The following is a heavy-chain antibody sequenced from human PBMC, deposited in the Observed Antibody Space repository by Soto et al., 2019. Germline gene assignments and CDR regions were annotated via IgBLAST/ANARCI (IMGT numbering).Heavy chain of an antibody. CDR3: ARDADCSGGSCYSFHYGMDV. CDR2: IIPIFGTA. V-gene: IGHV1-69*13. D-gene: IGHD2-15*01. J-gene: IGHJ6*02. Sequence: SLKLSCKGSGGTFSGYAIGWLRQAPGQGLEWMGGIIPIFGTANYAQKFQGRVTITADESTSTAYMELSSLRSEDTAVYYCARDADCSGGSCYSFHYGMDVWGQGTTVTVSS. CDR1: GGTFSGYA.